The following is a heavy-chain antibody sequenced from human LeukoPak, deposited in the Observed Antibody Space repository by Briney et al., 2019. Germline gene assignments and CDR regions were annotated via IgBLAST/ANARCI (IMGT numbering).Heavy chain of an antibody. V-gene: IGHV3-33*01. CDR3: ARSRYCSSTSCYGFLDY. Sequence: PGGSLRLSCAASGFTFSTYGMHWVRQAPGKGLQWVAVIWQDGSNKQYADSVKGRFTISRDNSKNTLYLQMNSLRTEDTAVYYCARSRYCSSTSCYGFLDYWGQGTLVTVSS. J-gene: IGHJ4*02. CDR2: IWQDGSNK. CDR1: GFTFSTYG. D-gene: IGHD2-2*01.